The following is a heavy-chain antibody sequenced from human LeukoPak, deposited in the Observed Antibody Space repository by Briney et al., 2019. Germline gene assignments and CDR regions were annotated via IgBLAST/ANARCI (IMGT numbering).Heavy chain of an antibody. D-gene: IGHD2-15*01. CDR3: TKVVSGGGNFVMDV. CDR1: GFTFSDYS. V-gene: IGHV3-53*04. J-gene: IGHJ6*02. Sequence: QTGGSLRLSCAASGFTFSDYSMNWVRQAPGKGLECVSVIYSGGSTKYADSVKGRFIVSRHNSENTLYLQLSSLRPEDTAVYYCTKVVSGGGNFVMDVWGQGTTVTVSS. CDR2: IYSGGST.